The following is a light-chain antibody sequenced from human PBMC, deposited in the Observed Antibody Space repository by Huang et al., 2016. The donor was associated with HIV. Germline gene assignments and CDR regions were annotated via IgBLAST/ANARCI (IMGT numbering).Light chain of an antibody. CDR2: AAS. J-gene: IGKJ2*01. CDR1: HNIINF. V-gene: IGKV1-39*01. CDR3: QQSHTLPHT. Sequence: DVELTQSPSSLSASVGDRITITCRASHNIINFLNWYQQIPGEAPRLLIYAASKLQSGGPSRFTGSGSGTDFALTISSLRPEDFVTYYCQQSHTLPHTFGQGTKLEI.